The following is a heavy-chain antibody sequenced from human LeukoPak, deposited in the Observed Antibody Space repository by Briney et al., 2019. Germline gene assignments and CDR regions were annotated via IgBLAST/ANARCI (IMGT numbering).Heavy chain of an antibody. CDR3: AKDCGGDCYYDSVY. Sequence: GGSLRLSCAASGFTFSSYAMHWVRQAPGKGLEWVSAISGSGDRTYYADSVKGRFTISRDDSKSTLSLQMNSLRAEDTAVYYCAKDCGGDCYYDSVYWGQGILVTVSS. J-gene: IGHJ4*02. CDR1: GFTFSSYA. D-gene: IGHD2-21*02. CDR2: ISGSGDRT. V-gene: IGHV3-23*01.